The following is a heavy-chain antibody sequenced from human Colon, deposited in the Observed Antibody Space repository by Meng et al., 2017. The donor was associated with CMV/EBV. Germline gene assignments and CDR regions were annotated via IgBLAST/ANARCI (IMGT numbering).Heavy chain of an antibody. D-gene: IGHD2-21*01. CDR3: VGGDSYEYFYVMDV. J-gene: IGHJ6*02. CDR1: GLNFSTYS. CDR2: ISTGSHYT. V-gene: IGHV3-21*01. Sequence: GGSLRLSCVGSGLNFSTYSMDWVRQAPGKGLEWVSTISTGSHYTYYAASVTGRFTISRDNAKSSLYLQMSSLRAEDTALYYCVGGDSYEYFYVMDVWGQGTTVTVSS.